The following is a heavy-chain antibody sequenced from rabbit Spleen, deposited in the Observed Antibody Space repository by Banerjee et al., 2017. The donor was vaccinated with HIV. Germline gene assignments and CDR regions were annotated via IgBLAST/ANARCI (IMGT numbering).Heavy chain of an antibody. J-gene: IGHJ6*01. CDR2: INAVTGKA. D-gene: IGHD2-1*01. CDR3: ARSTYGYDDYGDLYYAAMDL. Sequence: QEQLVESGGGLVKPEGSLKLSCTASGFSFSNKAVMCWVHQAPGKGLEWIACINAVTGKAVYASWAKGRYTFSKTSSTTVTLEMTSLTAADTATYFCARSTYGYDDYGDLYYAAMDLWGPGTLVTVS. CDR1: GFSFSNKAV. V-gene: IGHV1S45*01.